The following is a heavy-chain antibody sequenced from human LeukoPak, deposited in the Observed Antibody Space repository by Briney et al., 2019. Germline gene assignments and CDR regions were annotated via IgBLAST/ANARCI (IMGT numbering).Heavy chain of an antibody. CDR2: ISSSSSYI. D-gene: IGHD5-18*01. CDR3: AKDTDTANYRGYYYYGMDV. CDR1: GFTFSSYS. Sequence: GGSLRLSCAASGFTFSSYSMNWVRQAPGKGLEWVSSISSSSSYIYYADSVKGRFTISRDNAKNSLYLQMNSLRAEDTAVYYCAKDTDTANYRGYYYYGMDVWGQGTTVTVSS. V-gene: IGHV3-21*01. J-gene: IGHJ6*02.